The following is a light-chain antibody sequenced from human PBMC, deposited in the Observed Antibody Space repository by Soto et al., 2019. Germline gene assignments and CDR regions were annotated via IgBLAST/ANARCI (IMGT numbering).Light chain of an antibody. J-gene: IGKJ1*01. Sequence: DIHMTQSPSSLSSSXGDRVTITXXASQSISSYLNWYQQKPGKAPKLLIYAASSLQSGVPSRFSGSGSGTDFTLTISSLQPEDFATYSCQQNYSATWTFGQGTKVDIK. CDR2: AAS. CDR3: QQNYSATWT. V-gene: IGKV1-39*01. CDR1: QSISSY.